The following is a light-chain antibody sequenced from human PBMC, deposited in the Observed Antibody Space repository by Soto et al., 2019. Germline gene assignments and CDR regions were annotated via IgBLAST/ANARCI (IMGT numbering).Light chain of an antibody. V-gene: IGKV1-33*01. CDR1: HDISNY. CDR2: EAS. CDR3: QQYDNLPFT. J-gene: IGKJ5*01. Sequence: DIQMTQSPSSLSASVGDRVTITCQASHDISNYLNWYQQKPGKAPKLLIYEASNLETGVPSRFSGSGSGTDFTFTISSLQPEDIATYYCQQYDNLPFTFGQGTRLEIK.